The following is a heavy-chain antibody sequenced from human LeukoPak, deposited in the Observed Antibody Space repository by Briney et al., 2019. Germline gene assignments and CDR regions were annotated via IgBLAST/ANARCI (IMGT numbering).Heavy chain of an antibody. CDR2: IYPGDSNT. D-gene: IGHD3-10*01. CDR3: TRQMVRGVSWGWFDP. J-gene: IGHJ5*02. CDR1: GYSFSNYW. V-gene: IGHV5-51*01. Sequence: GESLKISCKGSGYSFSNYWIGWVRQMPVKGLEWMGIIYPGDSNTRYSPSFQDQVTISVDKSINTAYLQWSSLKASDSGIYYCTRQMVRGVSWGWFDPWGQGTLVTVSS.